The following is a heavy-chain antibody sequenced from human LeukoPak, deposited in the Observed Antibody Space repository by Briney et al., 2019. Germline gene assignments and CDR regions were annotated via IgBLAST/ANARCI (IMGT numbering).Heavy chain of an antibody. CDR1: GYTFTSYG. Sequence: GASVKVSCKASGYTFTSYGISWVRQATGQGLEWMGWISAYNGNTNYAQKLQGRVTMTTDTSTSTAYMELRSLRSDDTAVYYCARTRAEVGATNNYYYYYMDVWGKGTTVTISS. J-gene: IGHJ6*03. V-gene: IGHV1-18*01. CDR2: ISAYNGNT. D-gene: IGHD1-26*01. CDR3: ARTRAEVGATNNYYYYYMDV.